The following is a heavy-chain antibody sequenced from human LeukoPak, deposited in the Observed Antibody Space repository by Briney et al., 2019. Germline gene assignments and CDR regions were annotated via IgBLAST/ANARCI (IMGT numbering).Heavy chain of an antibody. CDR2: IYTSGST. J-gene: IGHJ5*02. D-gene: IGHD6-19*01. V-gene: IGHV4-61*02. CDR1: GGSISSGSYY. Sequence: SETLSLTCTVSGGSISSGSYYWSWIRQAAGKGLEWIGRIYTSGSTNYNPSLKSRVTISVDTSKNQFSLKLSSVTAADTAVYYCARGRPGYSSGWTQPPNWFDPWGQGTLVTVSS. CDR3: ARGRPGYSSGWTQPPNWFDP.